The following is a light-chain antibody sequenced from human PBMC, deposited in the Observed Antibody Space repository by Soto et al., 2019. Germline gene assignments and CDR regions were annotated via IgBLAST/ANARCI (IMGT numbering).Light chain of an antibody. CDR1: QSISSY. Sequence: DIQMTQSPSSLSASVGDRVTITCRASQSISSYLNWYQQKPGKAPKLLIYAASSLQSGVPSRFSGSGSGTDFTLTISSLPPEEFATYYGQQSYSTLRTCGQGTKLEIK. V-gene: IGKV1-39*01. CDR3: QQSYSTLRT. CDR2: AAS. J-gene: IGKJ2*01.